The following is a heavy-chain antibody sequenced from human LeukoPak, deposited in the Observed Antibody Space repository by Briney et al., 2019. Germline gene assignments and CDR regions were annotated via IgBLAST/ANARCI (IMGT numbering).Heavy chain of an antibody. CDR2: IYYSGST. V-gene: IGHV4-59*01. Sequence: PSETLSLTCTVSGGSIRSYYWSWIRQPPGKGLEWIGYIYYSGSTNYNPSLKSRVSISVDTSKNQCSPKLSSVTAADTAVYYYARTGSTVTMLYPFDHWGQGTLVTVSS. J-gene: IGHJ4*02. CDR1: GGSIRSYY. CDR3: ARTGSTVTMLYPFDH. D-gene: IGHD4-17*01.